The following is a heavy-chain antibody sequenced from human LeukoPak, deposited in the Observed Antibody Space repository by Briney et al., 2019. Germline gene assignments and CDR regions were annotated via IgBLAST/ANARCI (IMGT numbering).Heavy chain of an antibody. V-gene: IGHV3-23*01. J-gene: IGHJ4*02. D-gene: IGHD2-21*01. CDR2: ISESGNT. CDR3: AKAPVTTCRGAYCYPFDY. CDR1: GFTLSSYA. Sequence: GGSLRLSCAASGFTLSSYAMSWVRQAPGKGLEWVSAISESGNTYHADSVKGRFTISRDSSKNTLFLQMNRLRPEDAAVYYCAKAPVTTCRGAYCYPFDYWGQGTLVTVSS.